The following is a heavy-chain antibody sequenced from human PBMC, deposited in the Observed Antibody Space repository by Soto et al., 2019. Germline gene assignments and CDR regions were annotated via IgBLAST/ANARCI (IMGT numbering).Heavy chain of an antibody. CDR1: GGSVTGFY. Sequence: KASETLSLTCTVSGGSVTGFYWSWIRQPPGKRLEWIGYIFHSGSSNYNPSLKSRVTISVDTSKSQVSLRLTSVTAADTAVFYCATHVFREVVAATHFESWGQGTPVTVSS. V-gene: IGHV4-59*08. J-gene: IGHJ5*01. CDR2: IFHSGSS. D-gene: IGHD2-15*01. CDR3: ATHVFREVVAATHFES.